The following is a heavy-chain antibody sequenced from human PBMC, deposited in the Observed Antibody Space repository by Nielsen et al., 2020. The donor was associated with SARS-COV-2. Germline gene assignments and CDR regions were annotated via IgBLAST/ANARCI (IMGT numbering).Heavy chain of an antibody. J-gene: IGHJ6*02. CDR2: ISAYNGNT. CDR1: GYTFTSYG. V-gene: IGHV1-18*01. Sequence: ASVKVSCKASGYTFTSYGISWVRQAPGQGLEWMGWISAYNGNTNYAQKLQGRVTMTTDTSTSTAYMELRSLRSDDTAVYYCARDLTMVRGDYYYYGMDVWGQGTTVTVSS. CDR3: ARDLTMVRGDYYYYGMDV. D-gene: IGHD3-10*01.